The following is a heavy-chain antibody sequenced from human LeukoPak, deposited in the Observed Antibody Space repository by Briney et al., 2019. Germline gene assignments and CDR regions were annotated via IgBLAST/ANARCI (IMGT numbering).Heavy chain of an antibody. V-gene: IGHV1-18*01. CDR1: GYTFTSYG. Sequence: GASVKVSCKASGYTFTSYGISWVRQAPGQGLEWMGWISAYNGNTNYAQKLQGRVTMTTDTSTSTAYMELRSLRSDDTAVYYCARDEYSSSSNDYYYYMDVWGKGTTVTISS. D-gene: IGHD6-6*01. J-gene: IGHJ6*03. CDR2: ISAYNGNT. CDR3: ARDEYSSSSNDYYYYMDV.